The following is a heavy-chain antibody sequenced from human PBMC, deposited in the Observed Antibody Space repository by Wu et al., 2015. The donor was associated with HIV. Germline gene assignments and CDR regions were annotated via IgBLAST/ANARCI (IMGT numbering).Heavy chain of an antibody. Sequence: QVRLVQSGAEVKKSESSVKVSCKASGDTFIKYTITWLRQAPGQGFEWMGGIVPVLGAANYAQKFQGRLTITADDSKSTVYMELRSLRLDDTAYYYCARVGVLLTSGPLLEYFQHWGQGTRVVVSS. J-gene: IGHJ1*01. V-gene: IGHV1-69*16. CDR1: GDTFIKYT. D-gene: IGHD1-26*01. CDR3: ARVGVLLTSGPLLEYFQH. CDR2: IVPVLGAA.